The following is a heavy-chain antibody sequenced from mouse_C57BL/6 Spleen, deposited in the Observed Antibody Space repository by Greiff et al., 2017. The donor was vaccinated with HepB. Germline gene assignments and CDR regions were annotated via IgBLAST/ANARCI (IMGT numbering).Heavy chain of an antibody. CDR1: GFTFSSYA. V-gene: IGHV5-4*01. CDR2: ISDGGSYT. Sequence: EVQVVESGGGLVKPGGSLKLSCAASGFTFSSYAMSWVRQTPEKRLEWVATISDGGSYTYYPDNVKGRFTISRDNAKNNLYLQMSHLKSEDTAMYYCARETGSLFDYWGQGTTLTVSS. D-gene: IGHD4-1*01. CDR3: ARETGSLFDY. J-gene: IGHJ2*01.